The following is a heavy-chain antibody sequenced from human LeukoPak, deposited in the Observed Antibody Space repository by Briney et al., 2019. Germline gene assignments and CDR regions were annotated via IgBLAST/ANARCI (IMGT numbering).Heavy chain of an antibody. Sequence: SETLSLTCAVYGGSFSGYYWSWIRQPPGKGLEWIGEINHSGSTNYNPSLKRRVTISVDTSKNQFSLKLSSVTAADTAVYYCARGVVPDYWGQGTLVTVSS. CDR2: INHSGST. D-gene: IGHD3-22*01. CDR3: ARGVVPDY. CDR1: GGSFSGYY. J-gene: IGHJ4*02. V-gene: IGHV4-34*01.